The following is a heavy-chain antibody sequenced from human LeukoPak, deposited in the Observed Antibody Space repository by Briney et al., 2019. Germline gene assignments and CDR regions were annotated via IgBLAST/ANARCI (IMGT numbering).Heavy chain of an antibody. CDR1: GFTFSTFG. J-gene: IGHJ3*02. CDR2: IQYDGSVR. D-gene: IGHD3-3*01. CDR3: APLGVLISGYRAFDI. V-gene: IGHV3-30*02. Sequence: GGSLRLSCAASGFTFSTFGMHWVRQAPGKGLEWVAFIQYDGSVRFYADSVKGRITISRDNAKTSLYLQMNSLRAEDTAVYYCAPLGVLISGYRAFDIWGQGTMVAVSS.